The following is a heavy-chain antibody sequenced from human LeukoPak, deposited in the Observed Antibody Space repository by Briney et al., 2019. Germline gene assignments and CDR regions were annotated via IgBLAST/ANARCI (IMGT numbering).Heavy chain of an antibody. CDR2: IRAYNGNT. CDR3: ARVSLSEWELPQPADY. D-gene: IGHD1-26*01. J-gene: IGHJ4*02. V-gene: IGHV1-18*01. CDR1: GYTFTSYG. Sequence: WASVKVSCXASGYTFTSYGISWVRLAPGQGLEWMGWIRAYNGNTNYAQKLQGRVTMTTDTSTSTAYMELRSLRSDDTAVYNCARVSLSEWELPQPADYWGQGTLVTVSS.